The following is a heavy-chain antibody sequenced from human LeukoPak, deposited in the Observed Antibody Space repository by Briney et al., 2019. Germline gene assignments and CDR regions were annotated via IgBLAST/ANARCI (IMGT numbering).Heavy chain of an antibody. CDR3: ARGDSSSWYEDY. CDR2: INHSGST. CDR1: GGFFSGYY. Sequence: SETLSLTCAVYGGFFSGYYWSWIRQPPGKGLEWIGEINHSGSTNYNPSLKSRVTISVDTSKNQFSLKLSSVTAADTAVYYCARGDSSSWYEDYWGQGTLVTVSS. J-gene: IGHJ4*02. D-gene: IGHD6-13*01. V-gene: IGHV4-34*01.